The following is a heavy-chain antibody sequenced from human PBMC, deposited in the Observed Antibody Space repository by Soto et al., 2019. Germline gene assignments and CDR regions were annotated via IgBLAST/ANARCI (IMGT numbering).Heavy chain of an antibody. J-gene: IGHJ6*02. D-gene: IGHD6-13*01. CDR2: VYTSGGN. V-gene: IGHV4-4*07. CDR1: VCSIITCD. Sequence: SDTLSLTCTFSVCSIITCDWSWIRQPSGNGLEWIVRVYTSGGNNYNHSLKSRVTMSRDTSKKKFFMSLSSVTAEETAVYYCARGAAAGVDYGMDLWGQGPTVTVSS. CDR3: ARGAAAGVDYGMDL.